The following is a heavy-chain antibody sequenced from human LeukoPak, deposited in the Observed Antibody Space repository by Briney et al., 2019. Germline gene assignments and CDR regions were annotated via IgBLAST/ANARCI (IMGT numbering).Heavy chain of an antibody. CDR1: GGSISSGDYY. V-gene: IGHV4-30-4*01. CDR3: ARDRRGYYDSSGYYYFFVY. CDR2: IYYSGST. D-gene: IGHD3-22*01. Sequence: SQTLSLTCTVSGGSISSGDYYWSWIRQPPGKGLEWIGYIYYSGSTYYNPSLKSRVTISVDTSKNQFSLKLSSVTAADTAVYYCARDRRGYYDSSGYYYFFVYWGQGTLVTVSP. J-gene: IGHJ4*02.